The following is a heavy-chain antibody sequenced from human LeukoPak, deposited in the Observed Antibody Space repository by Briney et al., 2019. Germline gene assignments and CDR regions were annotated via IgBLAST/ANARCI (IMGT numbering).Heavy chain of an antibody. CDR3: ARCLGYCSGDSCSYDNWFYP. CDR2: IYTSGST. J-gene: IGHJ5*02. Sequence: SETLSLTCTVSGGSISSYYWSWIRQPAGKGLERIGRIYTSGSTNYNPSLKSRVTMLVDTSKNQFSLTLSSVTAADTAVYYCARCLGYCSGDSCSYDNWFYPWGQGTLVTVSS. V-gene: IGHV4-4*07. CDR1: GGSISSYY. D-gene: IGHD2-15*01.